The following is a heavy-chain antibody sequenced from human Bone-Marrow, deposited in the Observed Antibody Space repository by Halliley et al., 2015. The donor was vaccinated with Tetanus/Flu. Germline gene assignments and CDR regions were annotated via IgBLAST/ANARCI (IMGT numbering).Heavy chain of an antibody. CDR1: GGSISSSSYY. Sequence: TLSLTCSVSGGSISSSSYYWCWVRQPPGKGLEWIGSINYSGNTYYNSSLKSRVTISVDTSKNRFSLKVSSVTAADTAVYYCARLLVGATTGNLFDYWGQGTLVTVSS. CDR2: INYSGNT. D-gene: IGHD1-26*01. V-gene: IGHV4-39*01. CDR3: ARLLVGATTGNLFDY. J-gene: IGHJ4*02.